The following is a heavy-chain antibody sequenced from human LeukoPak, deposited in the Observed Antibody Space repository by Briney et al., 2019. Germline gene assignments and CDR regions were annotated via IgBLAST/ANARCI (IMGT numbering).Heavy chain of an antibody. J-gene: IGHJ4*02. D-gene: IGHD3-10*01. V-gene: IGHV3-30*04. CDR1: GFTFSSYA. CDR3: ARAGFGELFEMIDY. Sequence: GGSLRLSCAASGFTFSSYAMHWVRQAPGKGLEWVAVISYDGSNKYYADSVKGRFTISRDNAKNSLYLQMNSLRAEDTAVYYCARAGFGELFEMIDYWGQGTLVTVSS. CDR2: ISYDGSNK.